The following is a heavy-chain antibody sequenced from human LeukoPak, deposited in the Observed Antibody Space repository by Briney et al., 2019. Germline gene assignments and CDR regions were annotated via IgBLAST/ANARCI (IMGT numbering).Heavy chain of an antibody. CDR1: GGTFSSYA. V-gene: IGHV1-69*05. CDR2: IIPIFGTA. Sequence: SVKVSCKASGGTFSSYAVSWVRQAPGQGLEWMGGIIPIFGTANYAQKFQGRVTITTDESTSTAYMELSSLRSEDPAVYYWSGGVSITMVRGVILDYWGQGTLVTVSS. CDR3: SGGVSITMVRGVILDY. J-gene: IGHJ4*02. D-gene: IGHD3-10*01.